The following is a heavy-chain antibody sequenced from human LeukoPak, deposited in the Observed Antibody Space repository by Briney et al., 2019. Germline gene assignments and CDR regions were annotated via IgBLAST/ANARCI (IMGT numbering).Heavy chain of an antibody. D-gene: IGHD3-10*01. J-gene: IGHJ3*02. V-gene: IGHV3-11*01. Sequence: GGSLRLSCAASGFTFSDYYMSWIRQAPGKGLEWVSYISSSGSTIYYPDSVKGRFTISRDNAKNSLYLQMNSLRAEDTAVYYCASPSLGYGSGSYIDAFDIWGQGTMVTVSS. CDR1: GFTFSDYY. CDR2: ISSSGSTI. CDR3: ASPSLGYGSGSYIDAFDI.